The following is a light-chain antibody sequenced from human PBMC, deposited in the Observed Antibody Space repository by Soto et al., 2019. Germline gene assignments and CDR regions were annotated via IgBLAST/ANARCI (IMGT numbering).Light chain of an antibody. CDR2: LNSDGSH. Sequence: QLVLTQSPSASASLGASVKLTCTLSSGHSSYAITWHQQQPEKGPRYLMKLNSDGSHNKGDGVPARFSGSSSGAERYLTISSLQSEDEADYYCQTWGTGFAVFGGGTQLTVL. V-gene: IGLV4-69*01. CDR3: QTWGTGFAV. CDR1: SGHSSYA. J-gene: IGLJ2*01.